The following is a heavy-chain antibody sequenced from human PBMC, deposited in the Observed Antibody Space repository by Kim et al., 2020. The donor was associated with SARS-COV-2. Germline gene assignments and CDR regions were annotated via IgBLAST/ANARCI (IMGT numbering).Heavy chain of an antibody. J-gene: IGHJ5*02. Sequence: SETLSLTCTVSGGSISSSSYYWGWIRQPPGKGLEWIGSIYYSGSTYYNPSLKSRVTISVDTSKNQFSLKLSSVTAADTAVYYCAGHTPPSGVWGHWFDPWGQGTLVTVSS. V-gene: IGHV4-39*01. CDR1: GGSISSSSYY. CDR2: IYYSGST. D-gene: IGHD3-16*01. CDR3: AGHTPPSGVWGHWFDP.